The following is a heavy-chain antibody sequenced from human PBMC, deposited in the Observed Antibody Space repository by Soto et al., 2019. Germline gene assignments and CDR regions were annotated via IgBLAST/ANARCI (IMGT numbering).Heavy chain of an antibody. V-gene: IGHV1-69*12. CDR3: ASDRGSGLVK. J-gene: IGHJ4*02. CDR2: SIPLFGIT. Sequence: QVQLVQSGAEVKKPGSSVKVSCKASGGTFSSHGFNWVRQAPGQGLEWIGGSIPLFGITNHTQKFQDRITITADASTTTAYMELRGLRSDDTAVFYCASDRGSGLVKWGQGTLLTVSS. CDR1: GGTFSSHG. D-gene: IGHD3-10*01.